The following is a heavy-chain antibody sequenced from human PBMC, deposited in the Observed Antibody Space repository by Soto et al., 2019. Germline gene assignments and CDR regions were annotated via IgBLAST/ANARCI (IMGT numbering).Heavy chain of an antibody. CDR1: GYTFTSYA. Sequence: ASVKVSCKGSGYTFTSYAMHWVRQPPGQRLEWMGWINAGNGNTKYSQKFQGRVTMTTDTSTSTAYMELRSLRSDDTAVYYCASASRAALSFDYWGQGTLVTVSS. CDR3: ASASRAALSFDY. D-gene: IGHD6-6*01. CDR2: INAGNGNT. V-gene: IGHV1-3*01. J-gene: IGHJ4*02.